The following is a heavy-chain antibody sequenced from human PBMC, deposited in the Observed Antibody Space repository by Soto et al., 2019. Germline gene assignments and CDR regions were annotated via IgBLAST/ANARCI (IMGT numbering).Heavy chain of an antibody. J-gene: IGHJ1*01. Sequence: EVQLVESGGVLVQPGGSLRLSCAGSGFIVSAYWMSWVRHAPGKGLEWVSMINRGASGTHYVDSVRGRFTLSRDHAENSLSLQMTNLRVEDTAVDYCANLETAEIQTAAYWGQGTLVTVSS. CDR1: GFIVSAYW. CDR3: ANLETAEIQTAAY. V-gene: IGHV3-7*01. CDR2: INRGASGT. D-gene: IGHD2-15*01.